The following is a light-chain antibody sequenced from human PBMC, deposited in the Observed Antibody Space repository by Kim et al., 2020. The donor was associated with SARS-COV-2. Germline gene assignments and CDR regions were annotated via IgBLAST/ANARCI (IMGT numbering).Light chain of an antibody. CDR3: SSYSTTRTLI. CDR1: SSDVGGYNY. J-gene: IGLJ2*01. CDR2: DVT. V-gene: IGLV2-14*04. Sequence: GQSIAISCTGTSSDVGGYNYVSWYQQHPGKAPQLIIYDVTRRTPGISDRFSGSKSGNTASLTISGLQAEDESDYYCSSYSTTRTLIFGGGTQLTVL.